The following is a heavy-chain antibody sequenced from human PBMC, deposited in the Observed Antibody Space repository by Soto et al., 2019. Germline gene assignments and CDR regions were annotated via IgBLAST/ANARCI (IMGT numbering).Heavy chain of an antibody. J-gene: IGHJ4*02. CDR3: ARQGYSYGPRFDY. V-gene: IGHV3-21*01. CDR1: AFTFSPYS. Sequence: GGSLRLSCAASAFTFSPYSMNWVRQARGKGLEWVSSITSSSHYISYADSVKGRFTISRDDAKNSLFLQMNSLRAEDTAVYYCARQGYSYGPRFDYWGQGTLVTVAS. D-gene: IGHD5-18*01. CDR2: ITSSSHYI.